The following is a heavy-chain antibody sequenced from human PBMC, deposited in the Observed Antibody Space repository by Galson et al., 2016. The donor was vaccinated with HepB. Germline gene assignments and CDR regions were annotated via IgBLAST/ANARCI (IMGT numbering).Heavy chain of an antibody. V-gene: IGHV3-7*01. CDR2: IKEDGSER. CDR3: ARARRGSGWYNDY. Sequence: SLRLTCAGSGFTFSKYWMSWVRQAPGKGQEWVANIKEDGSERYFVDSVKGRFTVSRDNAKNSLYLQMNSLRVDDTAVYYCARARRGSGWYNDYWGQGTLVTVPS. D-gene: IGHD6-19*01. J-gene: IGHJ4*02. CDR1: GFTFSKYW.